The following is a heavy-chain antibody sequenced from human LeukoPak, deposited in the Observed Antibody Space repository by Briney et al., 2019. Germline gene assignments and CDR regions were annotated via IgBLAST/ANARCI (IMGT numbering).Heavy chain of an antibody. CDR2: MNPNSGNT. Sequence: GASVKVSCKASGYTFTSYDINWVRQATGQGLEWMGWMNPNSGNTGYAQKFQGRVTMTRNTSISTAYMEQSSLRSEDTAVYYCAGYGDYSVGMDVWGQGTTVTVSS. CDR1: GYTFTSYD. V-gene: IGHV1-8*01. D-gene: IGHD4-17*01. J-gene: IGHJ6*02. CDR3: AGYGDYSVGMDV.